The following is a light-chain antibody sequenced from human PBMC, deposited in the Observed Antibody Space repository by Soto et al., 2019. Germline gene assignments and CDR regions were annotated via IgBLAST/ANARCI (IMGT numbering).Light chain of an antibody. Sequence: QSALTQPRSVSGSPGQSVTISCTGTSSDVGGYNYVSWYQQHPGKATKLMIYDVSKRPSGVHDRFSGSKSGNTASLTISGLQAEDEADYYCCSYAGSYTHYVFGTGTKLTVL. CDR2: DVS. CDR3: CSYAGSYTHYV. CDR1: SSDVGGYNY. V-gene: IGLV2-11*01. J-gene: IGLJ1*01.